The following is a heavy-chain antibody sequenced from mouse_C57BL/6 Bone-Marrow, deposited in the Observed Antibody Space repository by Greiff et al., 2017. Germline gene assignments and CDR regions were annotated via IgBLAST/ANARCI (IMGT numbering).Heavy chain of an antibody. CDR2: IDPETGGT. V-gene: IGHV1-15*01. J-gene: IGHJ2*01. CDR1: GYTFTDYE. D-gene: IGHD4-1*01. CDR3: TRDWESDY. Sequence: VKLQQSGAELVRPGASVTLSCKASGYTFTDYEMHWVKQTPVHGLEWIGAIDPETGGTAYNQKFKGKAILTADKSSSTAYMELRSLTSEDSAVYYCTRDWESDYWGQGTTLTVSS.